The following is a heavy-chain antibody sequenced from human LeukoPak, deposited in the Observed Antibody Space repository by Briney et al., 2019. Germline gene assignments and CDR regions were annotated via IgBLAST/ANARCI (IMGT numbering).Heavy chain of an antibody. CDR3: ARLKSEMATVTLDY. CDR1: GGSLSSSSYY. V-gene: IGHV4-39*01. D-gene: IGHD5-24*01. Sequence: PSETLSLTCTVSGGSLSSSSYYWGWARQPPGRGLEWIGSIYYSGSTYYNPSLKSRVTISVDTSKNQFSLRLSSVTAADTAVYYCARLKSEMATVTLDYWGQGTLVTVSS. J-gene: IGHJ4*02. CDR2: IYYSGST.